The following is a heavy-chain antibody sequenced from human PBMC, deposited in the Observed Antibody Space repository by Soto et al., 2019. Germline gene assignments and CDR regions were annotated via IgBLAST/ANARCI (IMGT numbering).Heavy chain of an antibody. CDR3: AHSIRYFDWLHLYFDY. D-gene: IGHD3-9*01. Sequence: QITLKESGPTLVKPTQTLTLTCTFSGFSLSTSGVGVGWIRQPPGKALEWLALIYWDDDKRYSPSLKSRLTITKATSKNEVVLTMTNTAPVDTATYYCAHSIRYFDWLHLYFDYWCQVTLVTVSS. V-gene: IGHV2-5*02. CDR1: GFSLSTSGVG. CDR2: IYWDDDK. J-gene: IGHJ4*02.